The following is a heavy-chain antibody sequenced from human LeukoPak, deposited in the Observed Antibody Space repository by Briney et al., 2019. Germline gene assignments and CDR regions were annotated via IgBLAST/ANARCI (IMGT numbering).Heavy chain of an antibody. D-gene: IGHD3-10*01. CDR2: ISGDGTST. J-gene: IGHJ4*02. V-gene: IGHV3-43*02. CDR1: GFTFDDYA. CDR3: ARVSGSYDY. Sequence: GGSLRLSCAASGFTFDDYAMHWVRQAPGKGLEWVSLISGDGTSTYYGDFVKGRFAISRDNSNNSLYLQMNSLRADDTAVYYCARVSGSYDYWGQGTLVTVSS.